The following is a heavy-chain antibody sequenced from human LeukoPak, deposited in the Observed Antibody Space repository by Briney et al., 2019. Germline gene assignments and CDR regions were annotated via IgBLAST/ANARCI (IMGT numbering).Heavy chain of an antibody. V-gene: IGHV3-11*06. CDR3: ARVGATWNFQH. Sequence: GGSLRLSCAASGFTFGDYYLTWIRQAPGKGLEWVSYISSSSSDTNYADSVRGRFTISRDNANKSLYLQMSSLRDEDTAVYYCARVGATWNFQHWGQGALVTVSS. CDR2: ISSSSSDT. J-gene: IGHJ1*01. D-gene: IGHD1-26*01. CDR1: GFTFGDYY.